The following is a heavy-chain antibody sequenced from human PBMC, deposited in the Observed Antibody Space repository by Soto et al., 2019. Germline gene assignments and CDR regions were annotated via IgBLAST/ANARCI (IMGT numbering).Heavy chain of an antibody. CDR3: AKGPKISYYGSGSYYIPY. J-gene: IGHJ4*02. V-gene: IGHV3-23*01. CDR2: ISGSGGST. Sequence: GGSLRLSCAASGFTFSSYAMSWVRQAPGKGLEWVSAISGSGGSTYYADSVKGRFTIPRDNSKNTLYLQMNSLRAEDTAVYYCAKGPKISYYGSGSYYIPYWGQGTLVTVSS. D-gene: IGHD3-10*01. CDR1: GFTFSSYA.